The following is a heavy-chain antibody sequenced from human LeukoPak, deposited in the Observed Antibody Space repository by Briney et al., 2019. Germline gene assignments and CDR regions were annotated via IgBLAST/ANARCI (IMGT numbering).Heavy chain of an antibody. CDR2: MQYSGAT. CDR1: GASISRYY. D-gene: IGHD2-2*01. V-gene: IGHV4-59*01. J-gene: IGHJ4*02. Sequence: SETLSLTCTVPGASISRYYWSWIRQSPGMGLEWIAYMQYSGATNYNPSLKSRVTLSVDTSKSQFSLKLNSVTAADTAVYFCAGGGYCSRSNCFAPLLDYWGQGTLVTVSS. CDR3: AGGGYCSRSNCFAPLLDY.